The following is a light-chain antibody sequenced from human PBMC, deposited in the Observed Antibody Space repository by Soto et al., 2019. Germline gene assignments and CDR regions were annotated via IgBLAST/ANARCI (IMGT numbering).Light chain of an antibody. Sequence: QSVLTQPASVSGSPGRSVTISCTGSSSDVGDFNYVSWYQHLPGRAPKLIIYDVTNRPSGISYRFSASKSGRTASLTFSELQAEDEADYYCSSYSSSSTHVVFGGGTKVTVL. V-gene: IGLV2-14*03. CDR1: SSDVGDFNY. J-gene: IGLJ2*01. CDR3: SSYSSSSTHVV. CDR2: DVT.